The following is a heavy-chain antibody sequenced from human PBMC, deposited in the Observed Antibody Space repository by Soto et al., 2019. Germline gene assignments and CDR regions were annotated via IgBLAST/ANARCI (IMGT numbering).Heavy chain of an antibody. V-gene: IGHV4-59*12. Sequence: KPSETLSLTCTASGGSISSYYWSWIRQPPGKGLEWIGYIYYSGSTNYNPSLKSRVTISVDTSKNQFSLKLSSVTAADTAVYYCARSTYYDFWSGYYGNWFDPWGQGTLVTVSS. CDR2: IYYSGST. J-gene: IGHJ5*02. CDR1: GGSISSYY. D-gene: IGHD3-3*01. CDR3: ARSTYYDFWSGYYGNWFDP.